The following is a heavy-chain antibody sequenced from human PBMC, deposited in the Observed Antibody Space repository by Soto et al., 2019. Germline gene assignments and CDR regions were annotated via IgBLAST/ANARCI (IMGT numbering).Heavy chain of an antibody. Sequence: GGSLRLSCAASGFTFSSYWMSWVRQAPGKGLEWAANIKQDGSEKYYVDSVKGRFTISRDNAKNSLYLQMNSLRAEDTAVYYCARDPILELRSYDAFDIWGQGTMVTVSS. CDR1: GFTFSSYW. V-gene: IGHV3-7*01. CDR2: IKQDGSEK. D-gene: IGHD1-7*01. CDR3: ARDPILELRSYDAFDI. J-gene: IGHJ3*02.